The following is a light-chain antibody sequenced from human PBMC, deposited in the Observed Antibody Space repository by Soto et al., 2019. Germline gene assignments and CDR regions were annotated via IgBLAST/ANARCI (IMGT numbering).Light chain of an antibody. CDR1: QSVSSN. CDR2: GAF. V-gene: IGKV3-15*01. CDR3: QQYNDWPLT. J-gene: IGKJ1*01. Sequence: EILLTQSPVTLSVSPGERATLSCRASQSVSSNLAWYQQKPGQAPSHLIYGAFTRATGIPARFSGTGSGTEFTLTISSLQSEDFALYYCQQYNDWPLTFGQGTK.